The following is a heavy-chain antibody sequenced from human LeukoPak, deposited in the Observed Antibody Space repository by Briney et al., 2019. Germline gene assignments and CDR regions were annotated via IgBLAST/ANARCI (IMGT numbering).Heavy chain of an antibody. D-gene: IGHD2-21*02. CDR3: SRDSLSSCSGDCYSGLDV. CDR1: GFTFSNYW. CDR2: IKSDGSST. Sequence: GGSLGLSCAASGFTFSNYWMHWVRQAPGEALMWVSRIKSDGSSTTYADSVKGRFTISRDNAKNTLYLQMNSLRAEDTAVYYCSRDSLSSCSGDCYSGLDVWGQGTTVTVSS. J-gene: IGHJ6*02. V-gene: IGHV3-74*01.